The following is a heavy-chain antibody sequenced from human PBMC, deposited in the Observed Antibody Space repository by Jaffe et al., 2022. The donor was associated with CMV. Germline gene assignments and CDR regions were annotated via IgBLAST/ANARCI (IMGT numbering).Heavy chain of an antibody. Sequence: QLQLQESGPGLVKPSETLSLTCTVSGGSISSSSYYWGWIRQPPGKGLEWIGSIYYSGSTYYNPSLKSRVTISVDTSKNQFSLKLSSVTAADTAVYYCARHELYSITVVTWSAFDIWGQGTMVTVSS. CDR1: GGSISSSSYY. CDR2: IYYSGST. CDR3: ARHELYSITVVTWSAFDI. V-gene: IGHV4-39*01. J-gene: IGHJ3*02. D-gene: IGHD2-15*01.